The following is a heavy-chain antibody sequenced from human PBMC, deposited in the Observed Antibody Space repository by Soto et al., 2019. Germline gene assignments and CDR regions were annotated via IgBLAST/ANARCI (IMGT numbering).Heavy chain of an antibody. Sequence: PGGSLRLSCVASGFSLANYPMNWVRQTPGKGLEWISYSSPRGDTIYYADSVEGRFTISRDNARNSLSLHMSSLRDEDSALYYCAKGTHTNVGWPYYFESWGQGVQVTVYS. CDR3: AKGTHTNVGWPYYFES. CDR1: GFSLANYP. J-gene: IGHJ4*02. D-gene: IGHD6-19*01. CDR2: SSPRGDTI. V-gene: IGHV3-48*02.